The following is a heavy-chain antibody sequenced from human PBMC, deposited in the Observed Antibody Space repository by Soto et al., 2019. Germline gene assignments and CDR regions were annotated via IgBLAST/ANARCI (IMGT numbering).Heavy chain of an antibody. CDR2: IGTAGDT. J-gene: IGHJ6*02. Sequence: GGSLRLSCAASGFTFSSYDMHWVRQATGKGLEWVSAIGTAGDTYYPGSVKGRFTISRENAKNSLYLQMNSLRAEDTAVYYCARDSRYYDFWNGGMDVWGQGTTVTVSS. CDR1: GFTFSSYD. CDR3: ARDSRYYDFWNGGMDV. V-gene: IGHV3-13*01. D-gene: IGHD3-3*01.